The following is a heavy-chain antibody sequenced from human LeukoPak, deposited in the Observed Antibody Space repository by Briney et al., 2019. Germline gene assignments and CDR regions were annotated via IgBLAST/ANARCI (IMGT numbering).Heavy chain of an antibody. CDR1: GYTFTGYH. J-gene: IGHJ4*02. D-gene: IGHD3-3*01. V-gene: IGHV1-2*02. Sequence: EASVKVSCKASGYTFTGYHMHWVRQAPGQGLEWMGWINPNTGDTNYAQKFQGRVTMTRDTSIDTAYMELSRLKTDDTAVYYCARTTIFFVSGIFFDYGAREP. CDR3: ARTTIFFVSGIFFDY. CDR2: INPNTGDT.